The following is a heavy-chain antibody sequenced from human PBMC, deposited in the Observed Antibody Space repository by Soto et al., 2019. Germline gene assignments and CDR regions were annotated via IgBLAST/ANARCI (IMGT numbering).Heavy chain of an antibody. CDR1: GGSITDYS. J-gene: IGHJ5*02. Sequence: TSETLSLTCTVSGGSITDYSWVWIRQPAGKGLEWIGRIFSSGSTNYNPSLKGRITMSLDTSKNQFSLKLNSATATDTAVYFCARDQGVVVTADTWFDPWGQGILVTVYS. CDR3: ARDQGVVVTADTWFDP. V-gene: IGHV4-4*07. D-gene: IGHD2-21*02. CDR2: IFSSGST.